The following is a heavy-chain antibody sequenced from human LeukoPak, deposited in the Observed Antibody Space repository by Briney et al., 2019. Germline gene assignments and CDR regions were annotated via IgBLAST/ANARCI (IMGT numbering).Heavy chain of an antibody. J-gene: IGHJ3*02. Sequence: PSETLSLTCTVSGGSISSNYWSWIRQPAGKGLEWIGRIYTSGSSNYSPSLKSRVTMSVDTSKNQFSLKLSSVTAADTAVYYCAGGPAHGGNSHAFDMWGQGTMVTVSS. D-gene: IGHD4-23*01. CDR1: GGSISSNY. CDR3: AGGPAHGGNSHAFDM. V-gene: IGHV4-4*07. CDR2: IYTSGSS.